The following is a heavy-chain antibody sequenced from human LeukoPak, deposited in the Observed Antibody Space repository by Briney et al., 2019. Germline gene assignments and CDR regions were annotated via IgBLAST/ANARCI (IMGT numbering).Heavy chain of an antibody. CDR3: AKALSGWSYSPLLDY. CDR1: GFTFSSYA. V-gene: IGHV3-23*01. J-gene: IGHJ4*02. Sequence: GGSLRLSCAASGFTFSSYAMSWVRQAPGKGLEWVSAISGSGGSTYYADSVKSRFTISRDNSKNTLYLQMNSLRAEDTAVYYCAKALSGWSYSPLLDYWGQGTLVTVSS. D-gene: IGHD6-19*01. CDR2: ISGSGGST.